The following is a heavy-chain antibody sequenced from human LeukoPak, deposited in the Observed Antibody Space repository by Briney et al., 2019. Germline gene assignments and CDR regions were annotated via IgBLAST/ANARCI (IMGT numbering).Heavy chain of an antibody. CDR2: INHSGST. J-gene: IGHJ3*02. CDR3: AIYTKGYSYGLVPSYHAFDI. CDR1: GGSFSGYY. Sequence: SETLSLTCAVYGGSFSGYYWSWIRQPPGKGLEWIGEINHSGSTNYNPSLKSRVTISVDTSKNQFSLKLSSVTAADTAVYYCAIYTKGYSYGLVPSYHAFDIWGQGTMVTVSS. V-gene: IGHV4-34*01. D-gene: IGHD5-18*01.